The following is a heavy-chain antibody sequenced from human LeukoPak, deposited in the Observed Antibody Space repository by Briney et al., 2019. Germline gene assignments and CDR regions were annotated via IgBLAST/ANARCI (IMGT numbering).Heavy chain of an antibody. D-gene: IGHD3-10*01. Sequence: GGSLRLSCAASGFTFSSYAMSWVRQAPGKGLEWVSAISGSGGSTYYADSVKGRFTISKDNSKNTLYLQMNSLRAEDTAVYYCAREGLYYYGSGSYYPLDYWGQGTLVTVSS. CDR2: ISGSGGST. V-gene: IGHV3-23*01. CDR3: AREGLYYYGSGSYYPLDY. J-gene: IGHJ4*02. CDR1: GFTFSSYA.